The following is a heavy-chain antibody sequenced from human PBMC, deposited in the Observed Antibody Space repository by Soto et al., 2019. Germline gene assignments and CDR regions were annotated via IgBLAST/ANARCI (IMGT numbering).Heavy chain of an antibody. V-gene: IGHV3-48*02. CDR2: ISSSSYTI. CDR3: ARDKGEWLPEDYYFDY. J-gene: IGHJ4*02. Sequence: GGSLRLSCAASGFTFSSYSMNWVRQAPWKGLEWVSKISSSSYTIFYADSVKGRFTISRDNAKNSLYLQMNSLRDEDTAVYYCARDKGEWLPEDYYFDYWGQGALVTVSS. CDR1: GFTFSSYS. D-gene: IGHD3-16*01.